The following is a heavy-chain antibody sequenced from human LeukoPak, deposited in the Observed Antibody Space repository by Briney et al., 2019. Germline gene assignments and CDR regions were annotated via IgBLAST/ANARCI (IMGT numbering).Heavy chain of an antibody. CDR3: VEYGER. CDR2: ISGDGRTT. J-gene: IGHJ4*02. Sequence: GGSLRLSCAASGFTFSSYWMHWVRHAPGKGLVWVSRISGDGRTTNYADSVKGRFTISRDNAKNTLYLQMNSLRGEDTAVYYCVEYGERWGQGALVTVSS. V-gene: IGHV3-74*01. CDR1: GFTFSSYW. D-gene: IGHD4-17*01.